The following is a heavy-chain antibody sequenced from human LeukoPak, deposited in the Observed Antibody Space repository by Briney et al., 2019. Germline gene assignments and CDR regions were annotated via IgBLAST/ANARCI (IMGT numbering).Heavy chain of an antibody. CDR1: GFTFSSCA. CDR3: ANGAAVAH. CDR2: ISGSGGST. Sequence: GGSLRPSCAASGFTFSSCAMSWVRQAPGKGLEWVSAISGSGGSTYYADSVKGRFTISRDNSKNTLYLQMNSLRAEDTAAYNCANGAAVAHWGQGTLVTVSS. J-gene: IGHJ4*02. D-gene: IGHD6-19*01. V-gene: IGHV3-23*01.